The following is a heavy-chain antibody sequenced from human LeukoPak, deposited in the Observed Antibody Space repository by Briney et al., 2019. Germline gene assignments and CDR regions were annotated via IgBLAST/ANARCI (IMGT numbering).Heavy chain of an antibody. J-gene: IGHJ4*02. Sequence: GGSLRLSCAASGFTFSSYAMHWVRQAPGKGLEWVAVISYDGSNKYYADSVKGRFTISRDNSKNTLYLQMNSLRAEDTAVYYCARHLNYYLDYWGQGTLVTVSS. V-gene: IGHV3-30-3*01. CDR3: ARHLNYYLDY. D-gene: IGHD3-10*01. CDR1: GFTFSSYA. CDR2: ISYDGSNK.